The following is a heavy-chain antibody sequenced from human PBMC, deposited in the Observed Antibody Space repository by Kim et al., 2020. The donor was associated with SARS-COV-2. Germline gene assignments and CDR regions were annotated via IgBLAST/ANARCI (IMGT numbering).Heavy chain of an antibody. D-gene: IGHD3-10*01. CDR1: GFTFSSYG. CDR3: ARSGDYDYYYMDV. Sequence: GGSLRLSCAASGFTFSSYGMHWVRQAPGKGLEWVAVISYDGSNKYYADSVKGRFTISRDNSKNTLYLQMNSLRAEDTAVYYCARSGDYDYYYMDVWGKGTTVTVSS. V-gene: IGHV3-30*03. J-gene: IGHJ6*03. CDR2: ISYDGSNK.